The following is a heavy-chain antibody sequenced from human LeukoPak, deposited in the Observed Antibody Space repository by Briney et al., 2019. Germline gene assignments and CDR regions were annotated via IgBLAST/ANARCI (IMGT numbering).Heavy chain of an antibody. CDR3: ARDPGLSN. CDR1: GFTFTNYT. Sequence: GGSLRLSCAASGFTFTNYTMHWVRQAPGKGLEWVALISYDGSNKYYADSVKGRFTISRDNSKNTLYLQMNSLRAEDTSVYYCARDPGLSNWGQGTLVTVSS. V-gene: IGHV3-30-3*01. J-gene: IGHJ4*02. CDR2: ISYDGSNK. D-gene: IGHD5/OR15-5a*01.